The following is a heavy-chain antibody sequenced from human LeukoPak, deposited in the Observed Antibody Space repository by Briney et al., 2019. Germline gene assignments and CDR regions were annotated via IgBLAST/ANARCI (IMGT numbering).Heavy chain of an antibody. Sequence: SETLSLTCTVSGGSISSIIYYWGWIRQPPGKGLEWIGTIYYSGSTYYNVSLKSRVTISVGTSRNQFSLNLSSVTAADTAVYYCARHSRSVDYGSGSYTWDYWGQGTLVTVSS. CDR2: IYYSGST. D-gene: IGHD3-10*01. CDR3: ARHSRSVDYGSGSYTWDY. J-gene: IGHJ4*02. V-gene: IGHV4-39*01. CDR1: GGSISSIIYY.